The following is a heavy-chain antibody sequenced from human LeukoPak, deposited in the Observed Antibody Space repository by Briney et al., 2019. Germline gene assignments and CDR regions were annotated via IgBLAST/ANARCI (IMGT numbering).Heavy chain of an antibody. CDR3: AKDSPVCTY. CDR2: ISSRADST. J-gene: IGHJ4*02. CDR1: GFTFSSYA. V-gene: IGHV3-23*01. Sequence: GSLRLSCAASGFTFSSYAMSWVRQAPGKGLEWVSAISSRADSTYYADSVKGRFTISKDISKNTLYLQMDSLRAEDTAIYYCAKDSPVCTYWGQGTLVTVSS. D-gene: IGHD2-8*01.